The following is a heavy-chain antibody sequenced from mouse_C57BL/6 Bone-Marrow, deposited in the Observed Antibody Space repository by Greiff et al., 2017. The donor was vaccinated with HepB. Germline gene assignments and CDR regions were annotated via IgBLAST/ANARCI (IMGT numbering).Heavy chain of an antibody. D-gene: IGHD2-4*01. J-gene: IGHJ1*03. Sequence: EVKLMESGGGLVQPGASLRLSCAASGFTFTDYYMSWVRQPPGKAPAWLALIRNKANGYTTEYTASVKGRFTISRDNSQNILYLQMNTLRAEDSATYYCVKVLYDYDWYFDVWGTGTTVTVSS. V-gene: IGHV7-4*01. CDR2: IRNKANGYTT. CDR1: GFTFTDYY. CDR3: VKVLYDYDWYFDV.